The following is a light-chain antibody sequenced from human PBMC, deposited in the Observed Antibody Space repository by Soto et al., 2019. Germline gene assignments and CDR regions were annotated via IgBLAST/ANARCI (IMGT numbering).Light chain of an antibody. V-gene: IGKV1-5*03. CDR3: QQYTSYPYT. CDR2: KAS. J-gene: IGKJ2*01. CDR1: QSISSC. Sequence: DIQMTQSTSTLSASVGDRLTITCRAIQSISSCLDWYQQKPGKAPKLLIYKASSLESGVPSRFSGSGSGTEFTLTISSLQPDDFATYYCQQYTSYPYTFGQGTKLESK.